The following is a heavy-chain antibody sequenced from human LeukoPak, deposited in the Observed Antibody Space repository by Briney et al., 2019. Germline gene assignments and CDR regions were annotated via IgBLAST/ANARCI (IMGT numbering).Heavy chain of an antibody. CDR2: IIPIFGTT. CDR3: ARLIPAGGTGDAFDI. D-gene: IGHD6-13*01. Sequence: SWVKVSCKASGGTFSSYTIGWVRQAPGQGLEWMGGIIPIFGTTNYAQKFQGRVTLSADEPTSTAYMELTSLRSEDTAVYYCARLIPAGGTGDAFDIWGQGTMITVSS. CDR1: GGTFSSYT. J-gene: IGHJ3*02. V-gene: IGHV1-69*01.